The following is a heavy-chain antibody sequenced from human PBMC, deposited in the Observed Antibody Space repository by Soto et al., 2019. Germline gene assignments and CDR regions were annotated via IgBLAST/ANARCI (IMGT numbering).Heavy chain of an antibody. CDR1: GYTFTSYG. CDR2: ISAYNGNT. J-gene: IGHJ6*02. Sequence: QVQLVQSGAEVKKPGASVKVSCKASGYTFTSYGISWVRQAPGQGLEWMGWISAYNGNTNYAQKLQGRVTMTTDTATSTAYMELRSLRSDDTAVYYCARDRPVESGSYHYYYGMDVWGQGTTVTVSS. CDR3: ARDRPVESGSYHYYYGMDV. D-gene: IGHD1-26*01. V-gene: IGHV1-18*01.